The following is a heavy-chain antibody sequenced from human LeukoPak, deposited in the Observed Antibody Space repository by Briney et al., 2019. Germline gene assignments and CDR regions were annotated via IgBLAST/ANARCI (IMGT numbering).Heavy chain of an antibody. CDR1: GHTFTGYY. D-gene: IGHD6-19*01. V-gene: IGHV1-2*06. CDR2: INPNSGGT. CDR3: ARDRTLYSSGWQLDY. Sequence: ASVKVSCKASGHTFTGYYMHWVRQAPGQGLEWMGRINPNSGGTNYAQKFQGRVTMTRDTSISTAYMELSRLRSDDTAVYYCARDRTLYSSGWQLDYWGQGTLVTVSS. J-gene: IGHJ4*02.